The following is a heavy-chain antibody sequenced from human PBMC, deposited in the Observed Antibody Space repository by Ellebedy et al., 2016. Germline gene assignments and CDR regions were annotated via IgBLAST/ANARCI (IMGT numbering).Heavy chain of an antibody. D-gene: IGHD4-17*01. CDR1: GFTFSSYA. CDR3: ANYGDYEGWANY. V-gene: IGHV3-23*01. CDR2: ISGSGGST. J-gene: IGHJ4*02. Sequence: GESLKISCAASGFTFSSYAMSWVRQAPGKGLEWVSAISGSGGSTYYADSVKGRFTISRDNSKNTLYLQMNSLRAEDTAVYYCANYGDYEGWANYWGQGTLVTVSS.